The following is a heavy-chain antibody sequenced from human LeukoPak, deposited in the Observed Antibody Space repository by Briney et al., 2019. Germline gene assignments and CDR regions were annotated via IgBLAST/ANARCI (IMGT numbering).Heavy chain of an antibody. D-gene: IGHD2-21*02. J-gene: IGHJ4*02. CDR3: ARDYCGGDCFPDY. Sequence: GSVKVSCKASGYTFTGYYVHWVRQAPGQGLEWMGRINPNSGDTNYAQKFQGRVTMTRDTSISTAYMELSRLRSDDTAVYYCARDYCGGDCFPDYWDQGTLVTVSS. V-gene: IGHV1-2*06. CDR1: GYTFTGYY. CDR2: INPNSGDT.